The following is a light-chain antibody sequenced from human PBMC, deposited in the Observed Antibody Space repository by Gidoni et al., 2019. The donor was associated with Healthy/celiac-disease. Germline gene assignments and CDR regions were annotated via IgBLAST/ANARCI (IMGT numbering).Light chain of an antibody. CDR2: SNH. CDR1: SSNIGSNT. V-gene: IGLV1-44*01. J-gene: IGLJ7*01. CDR3: AAWDDSLNGPV. Sequence: QSVLPQPPSASGTPGQRVTISCSGSSSNIGSNTVNWYQQLPGTAPKLLIYSNHQRPSGVPDRFSGSKSGTSASLAISGLQSEDEADYYCAAWDDSLNGPVFGGGTQLTVL.